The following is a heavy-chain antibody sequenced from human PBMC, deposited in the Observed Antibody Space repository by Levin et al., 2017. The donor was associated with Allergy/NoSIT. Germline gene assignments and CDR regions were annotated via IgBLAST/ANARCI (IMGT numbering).Heavy chain of an antibody. CDR3: ARARGYCSSTSCRRNYFDY. CDR1: GYTFTGYY. V-gene: IGHV1-2*06. Sequence: GESLKISCKASGYTFTGYYMHWVRQAPGQGLEWMGRINPNSGGTNYAQKFQGRVTMTRDTSISTAYMELSRLRSDDTAVYYCARARGYCSSTSCRRNYFDYWGQGTLVTVSS. CDR2: INPNSGGT. D-gene: IGHD2-2*03. J-gene: IGHJ4*02.